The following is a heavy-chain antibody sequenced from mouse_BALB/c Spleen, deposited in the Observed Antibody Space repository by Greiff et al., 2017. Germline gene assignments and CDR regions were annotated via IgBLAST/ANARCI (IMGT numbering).Heavy chain of an antibody. Sequence: VQLKESGGGLVQPGGSLKLSCAASGFTFSSYGMSWVRQTPDKRLELVATINSNGGSTYYPDSVKGRFTISRDNAKNTLYLQMSSLKSEDTAMYYCAREGYYLAYWGQGTLVTVSA. CDR2: INSNGGST. V-gene: IGHV5-6-3*01. CDR3: AREGYYLAY. J-gene: IGHJ3*01. CDR1: GFTFSSYG. D-gene: IGHD2-3*01.